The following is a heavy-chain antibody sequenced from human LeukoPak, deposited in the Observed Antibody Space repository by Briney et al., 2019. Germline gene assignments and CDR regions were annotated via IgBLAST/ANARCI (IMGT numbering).Heavy chain of an antibody. Sequence: ASVKVSCKASGATFSSYTISWVRQAPGQGLEWMGGISPIFGTANYAQKFQGRVTITADESTSTGYMELSSLRSEDTAAYYCARSLSDIVVVPPAAFDIWGQGTMVTVSS. CDR2: ISPIFGTA. CDR3: ARSLSDIVVVPPAAFDI. CDR1: GATFSSYT. J-gene: IGHJ3*02. V-gene: IGHV1-69*13. D-gene: IGHD2-2*01.